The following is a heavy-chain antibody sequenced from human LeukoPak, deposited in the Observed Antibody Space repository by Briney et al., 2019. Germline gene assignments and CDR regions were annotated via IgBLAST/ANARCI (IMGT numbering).Heavy chain of an antibody. CDR3: ARGFYASGSHFDY. D-gene: IGHD3-10*01. CDR2: IFHTGHT. J-gene: IGHJ4*02. Sequence: SQTLSLICAVSGGSISSGDYPWRWLRQPPGKGLEWIGYIFHTGHTSYNPSLKSRVTISVDMSKNQIALKLSSVTAADTAVYYCARGFYASGSHFDYWGQGSLVTVSS. V-gene: IGHV4-30-2*01. CDR1: GGSISSGDYP.